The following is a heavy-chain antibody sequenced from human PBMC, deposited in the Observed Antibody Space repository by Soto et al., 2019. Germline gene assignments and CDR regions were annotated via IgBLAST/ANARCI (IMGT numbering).Heavy chain of an antibody. CDR3: ARTFGEAYYYYSMYV. Sequence: QVQLQESGPGLVKPSQTLSLTCTVSGGSISSVGYYWSRIRQRPGKGLEWIGYFYYSGSTYYNPSHKSPVTISVLTSKNQFSLELSSVTAADTAVYYCARTFGEAYYYYSMYVWGKGTTVTVSS. D-gene: IGHD3-3*01. V-gene: IGHV4-31*01. CDR1: GGSISSVGYY. CDR2: FYYSGST. J-gene: IGHJ6*03.